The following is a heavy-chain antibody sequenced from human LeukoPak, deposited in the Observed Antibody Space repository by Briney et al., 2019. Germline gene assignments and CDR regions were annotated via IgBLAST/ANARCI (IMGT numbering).Heavy chain of an antibody. D-gene: IGHD6-13*01. Sequence: GGSLRLSCAASGFTFSSYEMNWVRQAPGKGLEWVSYISSSGSTIYYADSVKGRFTISRDNAKNSLYLQMNSLRAEDTAVYYCAREASSIAAAGILVKNYYYGMDVWGQGTTVTVSS. CDR2: ISSSGSTI. J-gene: IGHJ6*02. CDR3: AREASSIAAAGILVKNYYYGMDV. CDR1: GFTFSSYE. V-gene: IGHV3-48*03.